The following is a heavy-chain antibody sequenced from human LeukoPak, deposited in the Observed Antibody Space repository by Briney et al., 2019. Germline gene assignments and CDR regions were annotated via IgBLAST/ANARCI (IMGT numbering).Heavy chain of an antibody. V-gene: IGHV1-2*02. D-gene: IGHD4-17*01. J-gene: IGHJ3*02. CDR2: INPSSGGT. Sequence: ASVKVSCTASGYTFTGYNMYWVRQAPGQGLEWMGWINPSSGGTNYAQKFQGRVTMTRDTSISTAYMVLSRLSSDDTAVYYCARDLGTTVNAFDIWGQGTMVTVSS. CDR1: GYTFTGYN. CDR3: ARDLGTTVNAFDI.